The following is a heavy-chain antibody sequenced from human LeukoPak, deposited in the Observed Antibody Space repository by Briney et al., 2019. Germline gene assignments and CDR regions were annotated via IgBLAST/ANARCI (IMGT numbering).Heavy chain of an antibody. CDR1: GYTFTGYY. Sequence: GASVKVSCKASGYTFTGYYMHWVRQAPGQGLEWMGWINPNSGGTNYAQKFQGRVTMTRDTSISTAYMELSRLRSDDTAVYYCARVGPGFCSGSGCHLGFGFFDYWGQGTLVTVSS. J-gene: IGHJ4*02. CDR2: INPNSGGT. V-gene: IGHV1-2*02. D-gene: IGHD2-15*01. CDR3: ARVGPGFCSGSGCHLGFGFFDY.